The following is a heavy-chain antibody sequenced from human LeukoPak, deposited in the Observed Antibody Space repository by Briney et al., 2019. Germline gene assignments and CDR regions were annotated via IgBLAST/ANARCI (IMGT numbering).Heavy chain of an antibody. D-gene: IGHD4-17*01. J-gene: IGHJ5*02. V-gene: IGHV3-30*03. CDR1: EFTFSNYG. CDR2: ISYTGDTK. CDR3: ARGPGYGDYAGGFNWFDP. Sequence: GGSLRLSCAASEFTFSNYGMHWVRQAPGKGPEWVAVISYTGDTKFYADSVKGRFTISRDNSKNTLYLQMNSLRAEDTAVYYCARGPGYGDYAGGFNWFDPWGQGTLVTVSS.